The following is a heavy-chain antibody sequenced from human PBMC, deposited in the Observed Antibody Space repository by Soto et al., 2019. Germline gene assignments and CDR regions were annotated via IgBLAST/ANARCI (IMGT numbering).Heavy chain of an antibody. J-gene: IGHJ6*01. Sequence: GASVNVSFKASGYTFTGYYMHWVRQAPGQWLELMGWINPNSGGTNYAHKFQARVTMTRDTSISTAYVELSRRRSDYTAAYYCARVEGDSSGYLYYYDGLEGWGQGNTVT. CDR2: INPNSGGT. D-gene: IGHD3-22*01. CDR1: GYTFTGYY. V-gene: IGHV1-2*07. CDR3: ARVEGDSSGYLYYYDGLEG.